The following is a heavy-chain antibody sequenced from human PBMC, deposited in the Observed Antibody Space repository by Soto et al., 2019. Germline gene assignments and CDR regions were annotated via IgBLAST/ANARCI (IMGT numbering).Heavy chain of an antibody. V-gene: IGHV1-69*01. D-gene: IGHD2-2*01. CDR3: ARSQGSSTSLEIYYYYYYGMDV. Sequence: QVQLVQSGAEVKKPGSSVKVSCKASGGTFSSYAISWVRQAPGQGLEWMGGIIPSVGSANYAQKFQGRVTITADESTSTAYMELSRLRSEDTAVYYCARSQGSSTSLEIYYYYYYGMDVWGQGTTVTVSS. CDR2: IIPSVGSA. CDR1: GGTFSSYA. J-gene: IGHJ6*02.